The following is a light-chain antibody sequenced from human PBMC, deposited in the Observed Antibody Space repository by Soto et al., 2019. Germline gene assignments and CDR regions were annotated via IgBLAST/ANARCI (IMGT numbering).Light chain of an antibody. CDR3: SSFTSSITYV. CDR2: DVT. V-gene: IGLV2-14*01. J-gene: IGLJ1*01. CDR1: SSDVGGYNS. Sequence: QSVLTQPASVSGSPGQSITISCTGTSSDVGGYNSVSWYRQDPGKAPKLMIYDVTNRPSGVSNRFSGSKSGNTASLTISGLQAEDEADYYCSSFTSSITYVLGHGTKVTVL.